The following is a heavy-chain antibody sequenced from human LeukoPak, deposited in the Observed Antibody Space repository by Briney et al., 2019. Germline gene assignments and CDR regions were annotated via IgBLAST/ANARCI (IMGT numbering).Heavy chain of an antibody. CDR1: GGSVSSGSYY. CDR3: ARGRRGLQLGFDY. Sequence: PSETLSLTCTVSGGSVSSGSYYWSWIRQPPGKGLEWIGEINHSGSTNYNPSLKSRVTISVDTSKNQFSLKLSSVTAADTAVYYCARGRRGLQLGFDYWGQGTLVTVSS. V-gene: IGHV4-39*07. D-gene: IGHD6-6*01. CDR2: INHSGST. J-gene: IGHJ4*02.